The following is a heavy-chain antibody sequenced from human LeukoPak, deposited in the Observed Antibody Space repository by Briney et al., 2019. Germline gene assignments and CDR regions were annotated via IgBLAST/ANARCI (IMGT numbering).Heavy chain of an antibody. CDR2: ITAHNGHT. Sequence: ASVKVSCKASGYTFTSYGISWVRQAPGQGLEWMGWITAHNGHTKYAQNLQGRVAMTTDTSKTTAYMELRSLQSDDSAMYYCARSVAVYSDSWTDYWGQGTLVTVSS. CDR1: GYTFTSYG. CDR3: ARSVAVYSDSWTDY. V-gene: IGHV1-18*01. J-gene: IGHJ4*02. D-gene: IGHD6-6*01.